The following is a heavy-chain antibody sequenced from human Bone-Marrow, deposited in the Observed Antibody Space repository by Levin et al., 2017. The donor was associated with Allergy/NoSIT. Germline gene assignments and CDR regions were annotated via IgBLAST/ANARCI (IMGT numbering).Heavy chain of an antibody. Sequence: GGSLRLSCAASGFTVSRNYMSWVRQAPGKGLEWVSLIYSGGDTQYADSVKGRFTISRDNSKNTLYIQMNSLRADDTAVYYCARDGVGTAAGTPWGQGTLVTVSS. CDR3: ARDGVGTAAGTP. CDR2: IYSGGDT. V-gene: IGHV3-66*01. D-gene: IGHD6-13*01. CDR1: GFTVSRNY. J-gene: IGHJ4*02.